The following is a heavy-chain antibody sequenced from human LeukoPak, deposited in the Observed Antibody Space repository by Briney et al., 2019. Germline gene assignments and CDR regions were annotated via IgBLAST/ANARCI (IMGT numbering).Heavy chain of an antibody. CDR2: IYYSGST. Sequence: SETLSLTCTVSGGSISSYYWSWIRQPPGKGLEWIGYIYYSGSTNYNPSLKSRVTISVDTSKNQFSLKLSSVTAADTAVYYCARRWVGGTTVPQVFDLWGRGTLVTVSS. D-gene: IGHD4-17*01. CDR3: ARRWVGGTTVPQVFDL. J-gene: IGHJ2*01. CDR1: GGSISSYY. V-gene: IGHV4-59*01.